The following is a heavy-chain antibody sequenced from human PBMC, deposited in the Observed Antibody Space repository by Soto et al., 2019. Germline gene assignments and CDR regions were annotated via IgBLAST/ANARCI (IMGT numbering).Heavy chain of an antibody. CDR3: ASPPDKIAARPDKSYDY. CDR2: ISGSGGST. CDR1: GFTFSSYA. Sequence: EVQLLESGGGLVQPGGSLRLSCAASGFTFSSYAMSWVRQAPGKGLEWVSAISGSGGSTYYADSVKGRFTISRDNSKNTLYLHMNSLRAEDTAVYYCASPPDKIAARPDKSYDYWGQGTLVTVSS. D-gene: IGHD6-6*01. V-gene: IGHV3-23*01. J-gene: IGHJ4*02.